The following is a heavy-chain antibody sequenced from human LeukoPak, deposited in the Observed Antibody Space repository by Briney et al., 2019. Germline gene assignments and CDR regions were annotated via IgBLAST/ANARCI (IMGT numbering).Heavy chain of an antibody. V-gene: IGHV3-11*05. CDR2: ISSRSSNI. Sequence: PGRSLRLACAASGFTFSDYYMSWIRQAPGKGLEWVSYISSRSSNINYADSVKGRFTISRDNAKTSLYLQMNSLRAEDTAVYYCVRGFQADDYWGQGTLVTVSS. CDR3: VRGFQADDY. J-gene: IGHJ4*02. CDR1: GFTFSDYY.